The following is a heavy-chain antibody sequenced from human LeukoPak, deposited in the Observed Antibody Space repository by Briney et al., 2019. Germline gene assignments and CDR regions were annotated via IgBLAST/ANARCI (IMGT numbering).Heavy chain of an antibody. CDR2: ISGSGGST. V-gene: IGHV3-23*01. CDR3: AKDEGYFDY. Sequence: GVSLRLFYAASRHTFSSCAMSCVTEAPGKGLEWVSAISGSGGSTYYADSVKGRFTISRDNSKNTLYLQMNSLRAEDTAVYYCAKDEGYFDYWGQGTLVTVSS. J-gene: IGHJ4*02. CDR1: RHTFSSCA.